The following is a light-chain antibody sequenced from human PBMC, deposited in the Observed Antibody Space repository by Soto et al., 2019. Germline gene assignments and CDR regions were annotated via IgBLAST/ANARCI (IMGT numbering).Light chain of an antibody. CDR2: EVS. J-gene: IGLJ1*01. CDR1: SSDVGGYKF. Sequence: QSALTQPASVSGSPGQSITISCTGTSSDVGGYKFVSWYQQHPGKAPKLMVYEVSNRPSGVSSRFSGSKSGNTASLTISGLQAEDEADYYCGSYTGGIYVFGPGTKVTVL. V-gene: IGLV2-14*01. CDR3: GSYTGGIYV.